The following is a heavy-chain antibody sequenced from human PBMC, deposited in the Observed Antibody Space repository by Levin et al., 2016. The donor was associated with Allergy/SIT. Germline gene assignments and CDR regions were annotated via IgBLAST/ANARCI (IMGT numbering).Heavy chain of an antibody. D-gene: IGHD1-26*01. CDR3: ARDQVGTNFYGMDV. J-gene: IGHJ6*02. CDR1: GYTFTAYY. V-gene: IGHV1-2*02. CDR2: LNPTSGGI. Sequence: ASVKVSCKASGYTFTAYYIHWMRQAPGQGFEWMGWLNPTSGGIKYAEKFQGRVTLTMDTSSSTAYMEVSGLRSDDTAIYYCARDQVGTNFYGMDVWGQGTTVTVSS.